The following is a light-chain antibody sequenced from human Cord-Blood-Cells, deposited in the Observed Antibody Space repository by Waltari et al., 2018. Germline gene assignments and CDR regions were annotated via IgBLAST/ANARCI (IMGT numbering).Light chain of an antibody. CDR3: QQYYSTPYT. CDR1: QSVLYSPNNKNY. CDR2: WAS. V-gene: IGKV4-1*01. Sequence: DIVMTQSPDSLAVSLGERATINCKSSQSVLYSPNNKNYLAWYQQKPGQPPKLLIYWASTRESGVPDRFSGSGSGTDFTLTINSLQAEDVAVYYCQQYYSTPYTFGQGTKLEIK. J-gene: IGKJ2*01.